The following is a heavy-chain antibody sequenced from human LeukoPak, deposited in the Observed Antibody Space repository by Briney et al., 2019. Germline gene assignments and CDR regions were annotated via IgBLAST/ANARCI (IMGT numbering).Heavy chain of an antibody. V-gene: IGHV3-15*01. Sequence: GGSLRLSCAASGFAFSNAWMSWVRQAPGKGLEWVGRIKSKTDGGTTDYAAPVKGRFTISRDDSKNTLYLQMNSLKTEDTAVYYCTTDQLVGIAAADSFDYWGQGTLVTVSS. CDR1: GFAFSNAW. J-gene: IGHJ4*02. CDR3: TTDQLVGIAAADSFDY. CDR2: IKSKTDGGTT. D-gene: IGHD6-13*01.